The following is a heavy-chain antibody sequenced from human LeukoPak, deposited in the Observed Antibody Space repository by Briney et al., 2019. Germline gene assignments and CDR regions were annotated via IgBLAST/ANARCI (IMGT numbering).Heavy chain of an antibody. J-gene: IGHJ4*02. CDR3: ARGLKSGSCNFDY. CDR2: IYYSGST. Sequence: SEALSLTCTVSGGSISSYYWSWIRQPPGKGLEWIGYIYYSGSTNYNPSLKSRVTISVDTSKNQFSLKLSSVTAADTAVYYCARGLKSGSCNFDYWGQGTLVTVSS. V-gene: IGHV4-59*01. D-gene: IGHD1-26*01. CDR1: GGSISSYY.